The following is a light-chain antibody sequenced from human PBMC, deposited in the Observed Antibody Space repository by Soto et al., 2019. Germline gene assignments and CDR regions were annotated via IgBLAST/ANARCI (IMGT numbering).Light chain of an antibody. J-gene: IGLJ1*01. CDR3: SSYISSTRGYV. CDR1: NSDVGGYIY. V-gene: IGLV2-14*01. CDR2: EVS. Sequence: QSVLTQPASVSGCPGQSITISCTGTNSDVGGYIYVSWYQQHPGKAPKLMIYEVSNRPSGVSNRFSGSKSGNTASLTISGLQAEDEADYYCSSYISSTRGYVFGTGTKVTVL.